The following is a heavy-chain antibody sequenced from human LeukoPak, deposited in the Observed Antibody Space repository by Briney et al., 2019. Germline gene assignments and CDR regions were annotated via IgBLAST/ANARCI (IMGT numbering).Heavy chain of an antibody. Sequence: GGSLRLSCAASGFTFSSYSMNWVRQAPGKGQEWVGFIRSKAYGGTTEYAASVKGRFTISRDDSKSIAYLQMNSLKTEDTAVYYCTRDSGYDSRGYWGQGTLVTVSS. V-gene: IGHV3-49*04. CDR3: TRDSGYDSRGY. CDR1: GFTFSSYS. J-gene: IGHJ4*02. D-gene: IGHD3-22*01. CDR2: IRSKAYGGTT.